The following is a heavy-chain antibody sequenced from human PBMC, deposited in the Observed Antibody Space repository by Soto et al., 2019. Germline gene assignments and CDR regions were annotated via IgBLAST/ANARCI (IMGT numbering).Heavy chain of an antibody. CDR3: AQFFVLFIVD. V-gene: IGHV3-30*18. D-gene: IGHD2-21*01. CDR1: GFTFTSYD. Sequence: QVQLVESGGGVVQPGRSLRISCAASGFTFTSYDIYWVRQAPGKGLEWVAVTSYDGRSSYYTDSVKGRFTSSRDNSKNSLYLQMNSLRAEDTAMYYCAQFFVLFIVDWGQGALVTVSS. J-gene: IGHJ4*02. CDR2: TSYDGRSS.